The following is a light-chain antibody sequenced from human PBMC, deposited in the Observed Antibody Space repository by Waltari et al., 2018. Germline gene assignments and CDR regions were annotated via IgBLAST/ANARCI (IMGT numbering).Light chain of an antibody. V-gene: IGKV3-11*01. CDR2: DAS. CDR1: QTIGSY. J-gene: IGKJ4*01. CDR3: QQRGNWPLT. Sequence: EIVLTQSPATLSLSPGERATLPCRASQTIGSYLAWYQQKPGQAPRLLIYDASNRATCIPARFSGSGSGTDFILTISSLEPEDFAIYYCQQRGNWPLTFGGGTKVEIK.